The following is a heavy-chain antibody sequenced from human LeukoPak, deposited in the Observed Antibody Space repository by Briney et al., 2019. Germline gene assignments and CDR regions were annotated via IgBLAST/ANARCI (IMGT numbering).Heavy chain of an antibody. CDR1: GGSISSYY. D-gene: IGHD3-3*01. V-gene: IGHV4-59*01. J-gene: IGHJ4*02. CDR3: AREGLERFDY. Sequence: SETLSLTCTVSGGSISSYYWSWIRQPPGKGLEGIGYIYYSGSTNYTPSLKSRVTISVDTSKNHFTLKLSSVTAAETAVYSCAREGLERFDYWGQGTLVTVSS. CDR2: IYYSGST.